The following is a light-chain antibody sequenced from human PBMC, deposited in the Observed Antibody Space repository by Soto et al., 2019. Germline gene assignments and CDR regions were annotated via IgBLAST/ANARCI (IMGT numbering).Light chain of an antibody. J-gene: IGLJ3*02. V-gene: IGLV2-23*01. CDR1: SSDVGSYNL. CDR3: CSYAGNNTVV. CDR2: EGS. Sequence: QSALTQPASVSGSPGQSITISCTGTSSDVGSYNLVSWYQHHPGKAPKLMIYEGSKRPSGVSNRFSGSNAGNTASLTISGLQAEDEADYYCCSYAGNNTVVFGGGTKLTVL.